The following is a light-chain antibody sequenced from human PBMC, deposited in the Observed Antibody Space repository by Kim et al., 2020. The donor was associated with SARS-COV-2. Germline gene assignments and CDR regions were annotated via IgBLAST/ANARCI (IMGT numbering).Light chain of an antibody. J-gene: IGLJ2*01. CDR1: SGHSTYA. V-gene: IGLV4-69*01. Sequence: QPVLTQSPSASASLGASVKLTCTLSSGHSTYAIAGHQQQPEKGPRYLMKLNSDGSHSKGDGIPDRFSGFSSGAERYLTISSLQSEDEADYYCQTWGAGIRVFGGGTRLTVL. CDR2: LNSDGSH. CDR3: QTWGAGIRV.